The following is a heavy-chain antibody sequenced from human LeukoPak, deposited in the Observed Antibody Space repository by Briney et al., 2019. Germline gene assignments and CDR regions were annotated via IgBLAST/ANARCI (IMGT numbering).Heavy chain of an antibody. CDR3: AAYCSGGSCYSGY. CDR1: GFTFSSYG. CDR2: IRYDGSNK. D-gene: IGHD2-15*01. J-gene: IGHJ4*02. Sequence: GGSLRLSCAASGFTFSSYGMHWVRQAPGKGLEWVAFIRYDGSNKYYADSVKGRFTISRDNAKNSLYLQMNSLRAEDTAVYYCAAYCSGGSCYSGYWGQGTLVTVSS. V-gene: IGHV3-30*02.